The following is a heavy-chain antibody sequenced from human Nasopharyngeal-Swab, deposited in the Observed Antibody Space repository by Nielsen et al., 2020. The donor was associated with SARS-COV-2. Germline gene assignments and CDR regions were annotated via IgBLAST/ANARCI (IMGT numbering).Heavy chain of an antibody. V-gene: IGHV4-34*01. CDR1: GGSFSGYY. CDR3: ARKFYYYYYYMDV. CDR2: INHSGST. J-gene: IGHJ6*03. Sequence: LSLTCAVYGGSFSGYYWSWIRQPPGKGLEWIGEINHSGSTNYNPSLKSRVTISVDTSKNQFSLKLSSVTAADTAVYYCARKFYYYYYYMDVWGKGTTVTVSS.